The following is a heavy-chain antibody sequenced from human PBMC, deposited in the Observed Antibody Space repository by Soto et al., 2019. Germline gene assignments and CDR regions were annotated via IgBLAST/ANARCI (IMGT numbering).Heavy chain of an antibody. CDR1: GGTFSSYA. D-gene: IGHD2-2*01. CDR2: IIPIFGTA. J-gene: IGHJ6*01. Sequence: QVQLVQSGAEVKKPGSSVKVSCKASGGTFSSYAISWVRQAPGQGLEWMGGIIPIFGTANYAQKFQGRVTITADQSTSTAYMELSSLRSEDTDVYYCASREGYCRSTRGGTGLYYYYGMDVWGQGTTVTVSS. CDR3: ASREGYCRSTRGGTGLYYYYGMDV. V-gene: IGHV1-69*01.